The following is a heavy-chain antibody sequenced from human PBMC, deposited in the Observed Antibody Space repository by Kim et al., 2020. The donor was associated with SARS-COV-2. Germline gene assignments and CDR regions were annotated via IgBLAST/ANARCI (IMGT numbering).Heavy chain of an antibody. D-gene: IGHD6-13*01. CDR3: ASIVAAAGTSFDY. J-gene: IGHJ4*02. CDR2: TYRSKWYN. CDR1: GDSVSSNSAA. V-gene: IGHV6-1*01. Sequence: SQTLSLTCAISGDSVSSNSAAWNWIRQSPSRGLEWLGRTYRSKWYNDYAVSVKSRITINPDTSKNQFSLQLNSVTPEDTAVYYCASIVAAAGTSFDYWGQGTPGTVSS.